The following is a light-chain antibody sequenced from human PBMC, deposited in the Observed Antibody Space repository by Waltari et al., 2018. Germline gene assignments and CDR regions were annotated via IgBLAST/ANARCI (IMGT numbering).Light chain of an antibody. V-gene: IGKV1-12*01. Sequence: DIQMTQYPSSLSASVGDNVTITCRTSQGISSWLAWYQQKPGKAPKLLIYTGSNLQSGVPSRFSGSGSGTDYTLTISSLQPEDFATYYCQQGYNSPWTFGQGTRVEIK. CDR2: TGS. CDR1: QGISSW. CDR3: QQGYNSPWT. J-gene: IGKJ1*01.